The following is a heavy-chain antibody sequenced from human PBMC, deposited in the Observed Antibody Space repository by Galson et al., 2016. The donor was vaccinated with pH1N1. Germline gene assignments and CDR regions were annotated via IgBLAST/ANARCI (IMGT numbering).Heavy chain of an antibody. Sequence: SLRLSCAASGFTFSSYGMHWVRQAPGKGLEWVAVIWYDGSNKYYADSVKGRFTISRDNSKNTLYLQMNSLRLEDTAVYYCAKCRDTSGYSAFDMWGQGTTVTVSS. CDR3: AKCRDTSGYSAFDM. J-gene: IGHJ3*02. CDR1: GFTFSSYG. CDR2: IWYDGSNK. D-gene: IGHD3-22*01. V-gene: IGHV3-33*06.